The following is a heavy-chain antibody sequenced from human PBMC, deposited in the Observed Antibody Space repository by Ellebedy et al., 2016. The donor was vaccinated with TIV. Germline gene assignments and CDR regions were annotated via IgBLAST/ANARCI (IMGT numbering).Heavy chain of an antibody. Sequence: GESLKISCKVSGYRFSTFWINWVRRMPGKVLEWMGRIDPSDFYIKYSPSFQGHVTISVDKSVSTAYLEWSSLKASDTAMYYCARLENTDYSYGMDVWGQGTTVTVTS. J-gene: IGHJ6*02. V-gene: IGHV5-10-1*01. CDR3: ARLENTDYSYGMDV. D-gene: IGHD2/OR15-2a*01. CDR2: IDPSDFYI. CDR1: GYRFSTFW.